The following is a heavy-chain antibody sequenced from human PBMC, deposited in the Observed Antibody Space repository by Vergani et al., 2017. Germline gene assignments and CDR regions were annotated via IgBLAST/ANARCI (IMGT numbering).Heavy chain of an antibody. Sequence: QVQLVKSGAEVKKPGASVKVSCKASGYTFTSYYMNWVRQAPGQGLVWMGIINPSGGSTRYAQKFQGRVTMTRDTSTSTVYMELRSLRSEDTAVYYCASEPRGYGFDYWGQGTLVTVSS. V-gene: IGHV1-46*01. CDR1: GYTFTSYY. CDR3: ASEPRGYGFDY. D-gene: IGHD6-13*01. CDR2: INPSGGST. J-gene: IGHJ4*02.